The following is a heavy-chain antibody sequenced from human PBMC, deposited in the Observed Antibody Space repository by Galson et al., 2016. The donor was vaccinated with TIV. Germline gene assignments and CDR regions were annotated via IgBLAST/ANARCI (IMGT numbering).Heavy chain of an antibody. D-gene: IGHD4/OR15-4a*01. CDR3: VRDAGPYYQGLDI. CDR1: GGSIKNGDFF. V-gene: IGHV4-30-4*01. J-gene: IGHJ3*02. CDR2: VYYSGRT. Sequence: LSLTCTVFGGSIKNGDFFWTWIRQPPGKGLEWIGYVYYSGRTNYSPSLQSRLRLSVDTSKNQFSLRLSSVTAADTAVYYCVRDAGPYYQGLDIWGQGTMVTVSS.